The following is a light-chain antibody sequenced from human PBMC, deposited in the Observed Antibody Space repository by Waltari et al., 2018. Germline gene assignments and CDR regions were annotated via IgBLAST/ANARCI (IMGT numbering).Light chain of an antibody. CDR3: QHSYTTPLT. J-gene: IGKJ4*01. Sequence: DIQMTQSPSSLSASVGDRVIITCRASQAISIYLNWYQLKPGKAPNLLIYAASTLQRGIPSRFSGSGSGTHFTLTISSLQPEDFATYYCQHSYTTPLTFGGGTKVEI. CDR2: AAS. CDR1: QAISIY. V-gene: IGKV1-39*01.